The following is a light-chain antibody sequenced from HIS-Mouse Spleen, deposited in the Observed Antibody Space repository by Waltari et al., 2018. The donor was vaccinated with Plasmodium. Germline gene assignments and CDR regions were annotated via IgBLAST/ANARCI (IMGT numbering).Light chain of an antibody. V-gene: IGLV3-10*01. J-gene: IGLJ3*02. Sequence: SYELTQPPSVSVSPGQTARITCSGDALPKKYAYWYQQKSGQAPVLVIYEDSKRTSWIPGRFSGSSSGTKATLTISGAQVEVVADYYCYSTDSSGNHSVFGGGTKLTVL. CDR3: YSTDSSGNHSV. CDR2: EDS. CDR1: ALPKKY.